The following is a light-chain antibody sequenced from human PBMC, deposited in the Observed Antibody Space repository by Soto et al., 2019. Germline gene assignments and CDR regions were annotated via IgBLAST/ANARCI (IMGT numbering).Light chain of an antibody. CDR1: QSVLYISNNENY. J-gene: IGKJ4*01. V-gene: IGKV4-1*01. CDR3: QQYNDWPLT. CDR2: RAS. Sequence: VMTQSPDSLAVSLGERATINCKSSQSVLYISNNENYLAWYQQKPGQPPKLLLYRASIRASGVPDRFSGSGSGTDFTLTISSLQSEDFAVYYCQQYNDWPLTFGGGTKVDIK.